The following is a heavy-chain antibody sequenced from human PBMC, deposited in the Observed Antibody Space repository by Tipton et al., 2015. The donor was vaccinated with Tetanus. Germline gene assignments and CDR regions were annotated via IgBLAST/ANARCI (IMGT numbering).Heavy chain of an antibody. D-gene: IGHD3-3*01. CDR2: IYNSGDT. CDR3: ARSHVFRFTLFGEEIPRSGRFDP. J-gene: IGHJ5*02. CDR1: GGSMNSYY. V-gene: IGHV4-59*01. Sequence: TLSLTCTVSGGSMNSYYWSWIRQSPGKRLEWIGNIYNSGDTAYNPSLQSRATIYLDTAKKHFSLRLSSVTAADTAVYYCARSHVFRFTLFGEEIPRSGRFDPWGQGTLVTVSS.